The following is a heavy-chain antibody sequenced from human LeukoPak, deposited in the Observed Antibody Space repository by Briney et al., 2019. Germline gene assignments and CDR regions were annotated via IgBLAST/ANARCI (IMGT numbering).Heavy chain of an antibody. CDR1: GLPFNSYA. V-gene: IGHV3-23*01. CDR3: AKIRIGPYYYYGMDV. D-gene: IGHD2-15*01. Sequence: GGALRLSCAASGLPFNSYAMSWGRPAPGKGLEWVSAISGSGGSTYYADSVKGRFTISRDNSKNTLYLQMNSLRAEDTAVYYCAKIRIGPYYYYGMDVWGQGTTVTVSS. CDR2: ISGSGGST. J-gene: IGHJ6*02.